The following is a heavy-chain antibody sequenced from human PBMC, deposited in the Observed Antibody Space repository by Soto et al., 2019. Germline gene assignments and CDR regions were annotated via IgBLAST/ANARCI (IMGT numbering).Heavy chain of an antibody. CDR1: GGTFSSYA. V-gene: IGHV1-69*13. Sequence: ASVKVSCKASGGTFSSYAISWARQAPGQGLEWMGGIIPIFGTANYAQKFQGRVTITADESTSTAYMELSSLRSEDTAVYYCATSRRSGSYSVDYWGQGTLVTVSS. D-gene: IGHD1-26*01. CDR3: ATSRRSGSYSVDY. CDR2: IIPIFGTA. J-gene: IGHJ4*02.